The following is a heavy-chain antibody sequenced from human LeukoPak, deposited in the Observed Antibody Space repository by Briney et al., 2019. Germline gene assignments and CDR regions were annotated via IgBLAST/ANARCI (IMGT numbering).Heavy chain of an antibody. CDR3: AREEDTAMAYDY. CDR2: IYYSGST. CDR1: GGSISSSSYY. D-gene: IGHD5-18*01. V-gene: IGHV4-39*02. J-gene: IGHJ4*02. Sequence: ASETLSLTCTVSGGSISSSSYYWGWIRQPPGKGLEWIGSIYYSGSTYYNPSLKSRVTISVDTSKNQFSLKLSSVTAADTAVYYCAREEDTAMAYDYWGQGTLVTVSS.